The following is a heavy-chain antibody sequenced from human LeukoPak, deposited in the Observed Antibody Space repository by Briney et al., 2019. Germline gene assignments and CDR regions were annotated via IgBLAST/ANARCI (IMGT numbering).Heavy chain of an antibody. Sequence: PSETLSLTCAVYGGSFSGYYWSWIRQPPGKGLEWIGEINHSGSTNYNPSLKSRVTISVDTSKNQFSLKLSSVTAADTAVYYCARGSEYCSGGSCYGRWFDPWGQGTLVTVSS. CDR3: ARGSEYCSGGSCYGRWFDP. J-gene: IGHJ5*02. CDR2: INHSGST. V-gene: IGHV4-34*01. CDR1: GGSFSGYY. D-gene: IGHD2-15*01.